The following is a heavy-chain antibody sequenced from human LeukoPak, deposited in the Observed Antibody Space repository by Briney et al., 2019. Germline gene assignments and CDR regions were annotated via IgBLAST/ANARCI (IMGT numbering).Heavy chain of an antibody. CDR3: ARVPRGLPDYYYGMDV. Sequence: KPSETLSLTCTVSSGSISSNNYYWGWIRQPPGKGLEWIGSIYYSGSSYYKPSLKSRVTISADTSKNQFSLKLSSVTAADTAVYYCARVPRGLPDYYYGMDVWGQGTTVTVSS. CDR2: IYYSGSS. D-gene: IGHD3-10*01. J-gene: IGHJ6*02. V-gene: IGHV4-39*01. CDR1: SGSISSNNYY.